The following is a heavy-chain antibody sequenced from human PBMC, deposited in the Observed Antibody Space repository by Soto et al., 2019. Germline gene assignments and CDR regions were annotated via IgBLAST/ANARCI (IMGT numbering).Heavy chain of an antibody. V-gene: IGHV3-33*01. CDR3: GGGGGGSYFVSGDAFDI. CDR2: IWYDGSNK. Sequence: QVQLVESGGGVVQPGRSLRLSCAASGFTFSSYGMHRVRQAPGKGLGWVAVIWYDGSNKYYADSVKGRFTISRDNSKKPLYLERNRRGAGETVVYYGGGGGGGSYFVSGDAFDIWGQGTMVTVSS. D-gene: IGHD1-26*01. J-gene: IGHJ3*02. CDR1: GFTFSSYG.